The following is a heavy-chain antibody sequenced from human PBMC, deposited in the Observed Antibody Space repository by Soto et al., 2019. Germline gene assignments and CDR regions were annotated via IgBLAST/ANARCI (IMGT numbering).Heavy chain of an antibody. J-gene: IGHJ4*02. CDR1: GFTFSSYG. Sequence: GGSLRLSCAASGFTFSSYGMHWVRQAPGKGLEWVAVISYDGSNKYYADSVKGRFTISRDNSKNTLYLQMNSLRAEDTAVYYCAKDQGRKLGGGYCSGGSCYSSSYYFDYWGQGTLVTVSS. D-gene: IGHD2-15*01. CDR3: AKDQGRKLGGGYCSGGSCYSSSYYFDY. CDR2: ISYDGSNK. V-gene: IGHV3-30*18.